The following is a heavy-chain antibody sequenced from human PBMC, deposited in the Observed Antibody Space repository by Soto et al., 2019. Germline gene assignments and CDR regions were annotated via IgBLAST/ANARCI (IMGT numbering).Heavy chain of an antibody. CDR2: IKQDGTEK. CDR1: GFTFSRYW. D-gene: IGHD5-18*01. Sequence: GGSLRLSCAASGFTFSRYWMNWVRQAPGRGLEWVANIKQDGTEKNYVDSVKGRFTISRDNARNSLYLQMDSLRAEDTAVYFCARGDTPMITGMDSFDIWGQGTMVTVSS. V-gene: IGHV3-7*01. CDR3: ARGDTPMITGMDSFDI. J-gene: IGHJ3*02.